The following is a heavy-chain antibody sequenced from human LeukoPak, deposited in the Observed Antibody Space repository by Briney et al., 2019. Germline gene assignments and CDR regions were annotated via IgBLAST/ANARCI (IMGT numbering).Heavy chain of an antibody. CDR3: ARDFLYGDTRDY. D-gene: IGHD2/OR15-2a*01. CDR2: INHDGSET. V-gene: IGHV3-7*01. Sequence: GGSLRLSCAASGFTFRIYWMSWVRQAPGKGLEWVADINHDGSETYYVDSVEGRFTISRDNAQSLLYLQMNSLRAEDTAVYYCARDFLYGDTRDYWGQGTLVTVSS. J-gene: IGHJ4*02. CDR1: GFTFRIYW.